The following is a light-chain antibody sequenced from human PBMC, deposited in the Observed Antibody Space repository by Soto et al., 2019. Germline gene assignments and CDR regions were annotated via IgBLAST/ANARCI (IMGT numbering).Light chain of an antibody. CDR3: LQHNSYPLT. CDR1: QGIRRD. Sequence: DSPMTQSPSSLSAPVGGRVTITCRASQGIRRDLGWYQQKPGKATTRLIYAVSSLHSGVPSRFSGSGSGTEITLSISSLQPEDSATDYCLQHNSYPLTFGGGTKVEIK. CDR2: AVS. J-gene: IGKJ4*01. V-gene: IGKV1-17*01.